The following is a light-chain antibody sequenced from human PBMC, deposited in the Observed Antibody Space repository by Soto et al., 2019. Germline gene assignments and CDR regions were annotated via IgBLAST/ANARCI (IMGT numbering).Light chain of an antibody. J-gene: IGLJ1*01. Sequence: QPVLTQPPSASGSPGQSVTISCTGTSSDVGSYNYVSWYQQHPGKAPKLMIYEVTKRPSGVPDRFSGSKSGNTASLTVSGLQAEDEADYYCTSYAGSNNFGIFGTGTKVTVL. CDR3: TSYAGSNNFGI. V-gene: IGLV2-8*01. CDR1: SSDVGSYNY. CDR2: EVT.